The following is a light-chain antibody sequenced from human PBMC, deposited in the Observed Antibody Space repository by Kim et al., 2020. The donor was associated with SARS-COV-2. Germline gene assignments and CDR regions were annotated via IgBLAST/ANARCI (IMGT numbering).Light chain of an antibody. V-gene: IGKV1-5*03. CDR1: QSISSW. J-gene: IGKJ2*01. CDR3: QQYNSYS. CDR2: KAS. Sequence: DIQMTQSPSTLSASVGDRVTITCRAIQSISSWLAWYQQKPGKAPKLLIYKASSLESGVPSRFSGSGSGTEFTLTISSLQPDDFATYYCQQYNSYSFGQGTKLEIK.